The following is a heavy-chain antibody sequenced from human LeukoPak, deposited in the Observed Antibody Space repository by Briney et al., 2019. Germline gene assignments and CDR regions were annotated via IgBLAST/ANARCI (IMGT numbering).Heavy chain of an antibody. D-gene: IGHD6-13*01. CDR2: ISGSGGST. J-gene: IGHJ4*02. Sequence: PGGSLRLSCAASGFTFSSYAMSWVRQAPGKGLEWVSAISGSGGSTYYADSVKGRFTISRDNSKTTLYLQMNSLRAEDTAVYYCAKDRWRGSSWPYYFDYWGQGTLVTVSS. CDR3: AKDRWRGSSWPYYFDY. V-gene: IGHV3-23*01. CDR1: GFTFSSYA.